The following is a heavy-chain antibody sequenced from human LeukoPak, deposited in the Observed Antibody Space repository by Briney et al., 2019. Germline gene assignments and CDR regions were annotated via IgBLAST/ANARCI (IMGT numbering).Heavy chain of an antibody. V-gene: IGHV1-2*02. CDR1: GYTFTRYY. J-gene: IGHJ4*02. CDR2: IDPDSGGT. D-gene: IGHD2-2*02. CDR3: ARVPGPYTTSRFDY. Sequence: GASVTVSCKTSGYTFTRYYLHWLRQAPGQGLEWMGRIDPDSGGTHHAQKVQVRVTVTRDTSTTTVYMELSGRTSDDTAVYYCARVPGPYTTSRFDYWGQGTLVTVSS.